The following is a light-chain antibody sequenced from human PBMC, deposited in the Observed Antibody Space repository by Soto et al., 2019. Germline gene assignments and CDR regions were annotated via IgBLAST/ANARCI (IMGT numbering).Light chain of an antibody. J-gene: IGLJ2*01. CDR2: EVS. Sequence: QSVLTQPPSASGSPGQSVTISCAGTSSDIGLYNYVSWYQHHPGKAPRLIIYEVSKRPSGVPDRFSGSKSGNTASLTVSGLQAEEEADYYCSSSAGDIKFDVFGGGAKLTVL. CDR1: SSDIGLYNY. CDR3: SSSAGDIKFDV. V-gene: IGLV2-8*01.